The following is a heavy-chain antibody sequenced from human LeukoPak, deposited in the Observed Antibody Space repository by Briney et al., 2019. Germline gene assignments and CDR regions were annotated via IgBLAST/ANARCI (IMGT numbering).Heavy chain of an antibody. CDR1: GFTFSYAW. CDR3: AWDWTYYFYMAV. V-gene: IGHV3-15*01. D-gene: IGHD3/OR15-3a*01. J-gene: IGHJ6*02. CDR2: MISRGGGGTT. Sequence: GGSLRLSCEGSGFTFSYAWMNWVRQAPGEGLEWVGRMISRGGGGTTDYGERVKGRFTSSRDESKNTLFPQMSSLQAEDTAVYYCAWDWTYYFYMAVWGQGTTVTVSS.